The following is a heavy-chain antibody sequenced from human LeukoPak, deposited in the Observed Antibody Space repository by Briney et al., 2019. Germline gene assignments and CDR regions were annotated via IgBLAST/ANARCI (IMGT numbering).Heavy chain of an antibody. Sequence: PGGSLRLSCAASGFTFNNYNMNWVRQAPGKALEWVSSITSSGTYIFYADSVKGRFTISRDNAKNSLYLQMNSLGPEDTAVYYCARDPYSGNYGNYYYYYMDVWGKGTTVTISS. CDR3: ARDPYSGNYGNYYYYYMDV. CDR2: ITSSGTYI. D-gene: IGHD1-26*01. J-gene: IGHJ6*03. CDR1: GFTFNNYN. V-gene: IGHV3-21*01.